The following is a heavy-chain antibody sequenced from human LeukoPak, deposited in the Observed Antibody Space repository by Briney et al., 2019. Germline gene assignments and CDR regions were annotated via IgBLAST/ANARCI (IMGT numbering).Heavy chain of an antibody. V-gene: IGHV1-46*01. CDR1: GYTFTNYY. Sequence: ASVRVSCTASGYTFTNYYIHWVRQAPGQGLEWMGKIHPSGGSTSYPQNFQGRVTMIRDTSTGTVYMELSSLRSEDTAVYFCARSSTVTAARWHFDLWGRGTLVTVSS. CDR2: IHPSGGST. CDR3: ARSSTVTAARWHFDL. J-gene: IGHJ2*01. D-gene: IGHD4-17*01.